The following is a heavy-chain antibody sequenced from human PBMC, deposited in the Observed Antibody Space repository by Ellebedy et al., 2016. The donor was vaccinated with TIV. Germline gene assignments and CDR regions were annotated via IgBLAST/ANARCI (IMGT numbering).Heavy chain of an antibody. V-gene: IGHV3-48*01. J-gene: IGHJ6*02. CDR1: GFTFSDYN. CDR3: ARDSSRAATLWYYYYGMDV. Sequence: GESLKISCAASGFTFSDYNLNWVRQAPGKGLEWVSYISSGRSTIYYADSVRGRFTISRDNAQKSLYLQMNSLRAEDTAVYYCARDSSRAATLWYYYYGMDVWGQGTTVTVSS. D-gene: IGHD1-26*01. CDR2: ISSGRSTI.